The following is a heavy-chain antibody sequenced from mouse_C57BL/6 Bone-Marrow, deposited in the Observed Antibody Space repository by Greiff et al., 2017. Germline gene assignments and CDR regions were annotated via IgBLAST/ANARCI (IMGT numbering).Heavy chain of an antibody. V-gene: IGHV5-6*01. CDR1: GFTFSSYG. CDR2: ISSGGSYT. D-gene: IGHD2-3*01. CDR3: ARLDGRYFDV. Sequence: EVKLVESGGDLVKPGGSLKLSCAASGFTFSSYGMSWVRQTPDKRLEWVATISSGGSYTYYPDSVKGRFTITRDNAKNTLYLQMSSRKSEDTAMYYCARLDGRYFDVWGTGTTVTVSS. J-gene: IGHJ1*03.